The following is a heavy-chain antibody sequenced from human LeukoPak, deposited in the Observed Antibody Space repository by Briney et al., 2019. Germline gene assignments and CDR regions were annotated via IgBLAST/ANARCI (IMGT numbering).Heavy chain of an antibody. J-gene: IGHJ5*02. CDR3: ARSIGYCSSTSCYAVGWFDP. V-gene: IGHV4-59*12. Sequence: SETLSLTCTVSGGSISSYYWSWIRQPPGKGLEWIGYIYYSGSTNYNPSLKSRVTISVDTSKNQFSLKLSSVTAADTAVYYCARSIGYCSSTSCYAVGWFDPWGQGTLVTVSS. D-gene: IGHD2-2*01. CDR2: IYYSGST. CDR1: GGSISSYY.